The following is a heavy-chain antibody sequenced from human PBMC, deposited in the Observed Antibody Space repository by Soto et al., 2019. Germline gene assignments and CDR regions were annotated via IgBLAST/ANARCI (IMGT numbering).Heavy chain of an antibody. V-gene: IGHV1-18*01. CDR2: ISANNGDT. D-gene: IGHD1-1*01. CDR1: GFTFRVYG. Sequence: QVQLVQSGAEVKKPGASVRVSCKTSGFTFRVYGITWVRQAPGQGLEWMGWISANNGDTHYAQKFQGRVTLTTDSSTSTAYMEVRSRGSDDTAVYYCARKGTGAPVDYWGQGTLVTVSS. CDR3: ARKGTGAPVDY. J-gene: IGHJ4*02.